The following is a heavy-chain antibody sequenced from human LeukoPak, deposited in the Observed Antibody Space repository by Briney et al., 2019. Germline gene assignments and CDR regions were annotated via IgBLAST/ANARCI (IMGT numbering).Heavy chain of an antibody. J-gene: IGHJ4*02. V-gene: IGHV3-30*02. CDR2: IRYDGSNK. Sequence: PGGPLRLSCAASGFTFSSYGMHWVRQAPGKGLEWVAFIRYDGSNKYYADSVKGRFTISRDNSKNTLYLQMNSLRAEDTAVYYCAKSGGIPAAAPLDYWGQGTLVTVSS. D-gene: IGHD2-2*01. CDR3: AKSGGIPAAAPLDY. CDR1: GFTFSSYG.